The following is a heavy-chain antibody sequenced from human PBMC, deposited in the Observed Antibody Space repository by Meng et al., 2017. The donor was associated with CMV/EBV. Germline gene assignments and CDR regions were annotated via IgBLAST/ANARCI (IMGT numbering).Heavy chain of an antibody. CDR1: GGSISSYY. J-gene: IGHJ3*02. Sequence: SETLSPTCTVSGGSISSYYWSWIRQPPGKGLEWIGYIYYSGSTNYNPSLKSRVTISVDTSKNQFSLKLSSVTAADTAGYYCARRTSRRAFDIWGQGTMVTVSS. CDR3: ARRTSRRAFDI. D-gene: IGHD2-2*01. V-gene: IGHV4-59*01. CDR2: IYYSGST.